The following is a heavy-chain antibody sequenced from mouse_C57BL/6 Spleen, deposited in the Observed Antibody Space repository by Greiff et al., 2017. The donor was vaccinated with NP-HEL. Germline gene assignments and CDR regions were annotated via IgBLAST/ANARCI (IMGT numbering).Heavy chain of an antibody. Sequence: QVQLQQPGAELVKPGASVKLSCKASGYTFTSYWMQWVKQRPGQGLEWIGEIDPSDSYTNYNQKFKGKATLTVDTSSSTAYMQLSSLTSEDSAVYYCARRGRNSDYWGQGTTLTVSS. J-gene: IGHJ2*01. CDR2: IDPSDSYT. CDR3: ARRGRNSDY. D-gene: IGHD3-3*01. CDR1: GYTFTSYW. V-gene: IGHV1-50*01.